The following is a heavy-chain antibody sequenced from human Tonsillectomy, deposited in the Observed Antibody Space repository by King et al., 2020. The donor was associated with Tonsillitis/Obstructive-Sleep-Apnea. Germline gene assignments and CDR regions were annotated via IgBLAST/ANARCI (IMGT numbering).Heavy chain of an antibody. V-gene: IGHV4-59*01. D-gene: IGHD4-17*01. CDR3: ARGIVSDYLDLVDYYCMDV. CDR2: IYYSGNT. CDR1: GGSISSYY. J-gene: IGHJ6*03. Sequence: VQLQESGPGLVKPSETLSLTCTVSGGSISSYYWSWIRQPPGEGVEWVGDIYYSGNTNYQPSLKSRVAISVDTSKNHFSLKLSSVTAADTAVYYCARGIVSDYLDLVDYYCMDVWGKGTTVTVSS.